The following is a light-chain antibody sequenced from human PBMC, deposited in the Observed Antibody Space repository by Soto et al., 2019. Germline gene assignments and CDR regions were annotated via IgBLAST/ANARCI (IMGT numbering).Light chain of an antibody. CDR1: QSVSNNY. CDR2: GSS. V-gene: IGKV3-20*01. CDR3: QQYGSSPPYT. J-gene: IGKJ2*01. Sequence: EVVLTQSPGTLSLSPGERATLSCRASQSVSNNYLAWYQQKPGQSPKLLIFGSSDRATGIPDRVSGSGSGIDFTLTISSLEPEDFAVYYCQQYGSSPPYTFGQGTKLEIK.